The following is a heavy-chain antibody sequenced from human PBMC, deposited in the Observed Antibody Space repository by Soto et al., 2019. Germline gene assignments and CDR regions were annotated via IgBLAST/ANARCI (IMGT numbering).Heavy chain of an antibody. CDR1: GFTFSVST. D-gene: IGHD6-13*01. CDR2: ISSGTTYF. Sequence: EVQLVESGGGLVKPGGSLTLSCAASGFTFSVSTMNWVRQAPGERLEWVSSISSGTTYFYYADSVKGRFSISRDNAKHSLYLQMNSLRVEDMAVYYCARGDGTGLHSSGWSPRFWGQGTLVTVSS. V-gene: IGHV3-21*01. J-gene: IGHJ4*02. CDR3: ARGDGTGLHSSGWSPRF.